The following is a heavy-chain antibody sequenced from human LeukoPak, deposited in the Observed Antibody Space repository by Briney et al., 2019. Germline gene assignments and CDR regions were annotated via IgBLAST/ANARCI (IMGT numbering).Heavy chain of an antibody. J-gene: IGHJ6*02. D-gene: IGHD3-10*01. CDR2: ISYDGGNK. CDR3: AKDFRGMVRGVPLYGMDV. CDR1: GFTFSSYG. Sequence: PGRSLRLSCAASGFTFSSYGMHWVRQAPGKGLEWVAVISYDGGNKYYADSVKGRFTISRDNSKNTLYLQMNSLRAEDTAVYYCAKDFRGMVRGVPLYGMDVWGQGTTVTVSS. V-gene: IGHV3-30*18.